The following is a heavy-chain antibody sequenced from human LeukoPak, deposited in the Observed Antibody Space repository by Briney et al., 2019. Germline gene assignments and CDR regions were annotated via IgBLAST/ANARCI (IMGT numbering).Heavy chain of an antibody. D-gene: IGHD6-13*01. CDR1: NDSITSGAYY. CDR3: ARDLAAAGSFDP. J-gene: IGHJ5*02. CDR2: IYYSGST. V-gene: IGHV4-31*03. Sequence: SETLSPTCTVSNDSITSGAYYWTWIRQHPGKGLEWIGYIYYSGSTYYNPTLKSRISMSVDTSKNQFSLKLNSVTAADTAVYYCARDLAAAGSFDPWGQGTLVTVSS.